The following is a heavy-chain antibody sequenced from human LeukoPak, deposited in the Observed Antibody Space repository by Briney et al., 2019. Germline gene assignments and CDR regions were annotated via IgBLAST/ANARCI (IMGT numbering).Heavy chain of an antibody. V-gene: IGHV3-7*01. D-gene: IGHD3-10*01. CDR2: IKEDGSEK. Sequence: GGSLRLSCAASGITFSNSWMCWVRQAPGKGLEWVANIKEDGSEKYYVNSVKGRFTISRDNAKNSLYLQMNSLRAEDTAVYYCARGGGSGSYYKRELDYWGQGSLVTVSS. CDR1: GITFSNSW. J-gene: IGHJ4*02. CDR3: ARGGGSGSYYKRELDY.